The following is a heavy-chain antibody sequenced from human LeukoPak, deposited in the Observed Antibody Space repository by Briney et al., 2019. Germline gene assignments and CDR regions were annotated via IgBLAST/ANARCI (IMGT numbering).Heavy chain of an antibody. CDR2: IAPSDSYT. J-gene: IGHJ6*02. CDR1: GGTFSSYA. CDR3: ARQPLDYYGLDV. V-gene: IGHV5-10-1*01. Sequence: ASVKVSCKASGGTFSSYAISWVRQMPGKGLEWMGRIAPSDSYTNYSPSFQGHVTISADKSINTAYLQWSSLKASDTAMYYCARQPLDYYGLDVWGQGTTVTVSS.